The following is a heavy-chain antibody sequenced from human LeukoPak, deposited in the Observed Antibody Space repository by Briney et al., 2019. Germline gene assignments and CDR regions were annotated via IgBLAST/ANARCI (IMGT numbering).Heavy chain of an antibody. CDR3: AREGTGLDY. Sequence: GGSLRLSCAASGFTFSSYWMSWVRQAPGKGLEWISYISTGGSTIYYADSVKGRFTISRDNAQNSLYLQMNSLSSDDTAVYYCAREGTGLDYWGQGTLVTVSS. J-gene: IGHJ4*02. D-gene: IGHD3/OR15-3a*01. V-gene: IGHV3-48*04. CDR2: ISTGGSTI. CDR1: GFTFSSYW.